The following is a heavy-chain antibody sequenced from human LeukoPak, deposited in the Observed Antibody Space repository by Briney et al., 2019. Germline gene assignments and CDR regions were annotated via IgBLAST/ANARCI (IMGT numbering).Heavy chain of an antibody. Sequence: GGSLRLSCAASGFTFSSYSMNWVRQAPGKGLEWVSSISSSSSYIYYADSVKGRFTISRDNAKSSLYLQMNSLRAEDTAVYYCARDAVNDILTGYDMPGGNWFDPWGQGTLVTVSS. V-gene: IGHV3-21*01. CDR3: ARDAVNDILTGYDMPGGNWFDP. CDR1: GFTFSSYS. D-gene: IGHD3-9*01. J-gene: IGHJ5*02. CDR2: ISSSSSYI.